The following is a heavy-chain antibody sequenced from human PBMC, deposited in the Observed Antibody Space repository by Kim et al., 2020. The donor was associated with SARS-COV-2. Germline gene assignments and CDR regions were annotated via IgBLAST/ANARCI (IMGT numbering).Heavy chain of an antibody. D-gene: IGHD3-10*01. J-gene: IGHJ5*01. Sequence: GGSLRLSCAVSGFTFDDYAMTWVRQAPGKGLEWVSNIYWNGGTTRYADSVKGRFTISRDNAKNSLYLQMDSLIAEDTALYYCARRDAFGWFDCWGQGNLV. CDR3: ARRDAFGWFDC. V-gene: IGHV3-20*04. CDR2: IYWNGGTT. CDR1: GFTFDDYA.